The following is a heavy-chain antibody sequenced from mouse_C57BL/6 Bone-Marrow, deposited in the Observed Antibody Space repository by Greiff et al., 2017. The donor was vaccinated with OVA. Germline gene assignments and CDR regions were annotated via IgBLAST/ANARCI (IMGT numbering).Heavy chain of an antibody. CDR3: TPLGLYYFDY. J-gene: IGHJ2*01. CDR1: GFNIKDDY. V-gene: IGHV14-4*01. Sequence: VQLQQSGAELVRPGASVKLSCTASGFNIKDDYMHWVKQRPEQGLEWIGWIDPENGDTEYASKFQGKATITADTSSNTAYLQLSSLTSEDTAVYYCTPLGLYYFDYWGQGTTLTVSS. D-gene: IGHD4-1*01. CDR2: IDPENGDT.